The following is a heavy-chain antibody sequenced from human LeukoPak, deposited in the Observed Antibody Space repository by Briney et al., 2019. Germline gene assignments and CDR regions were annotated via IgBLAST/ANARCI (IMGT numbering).Heavy chain of an antibody. D-gene: IGHD1-1*01. CDR3: ARDLSNWKTFDY. Sequence: ASVKVSCKASGYTFIGFYMYWVRQAPGQGLEWMGWINPNSGGTNYAQKFQGRVTLTRDTSISTAYMELSRLRSDDTAVYYCARDLSNWKTFDYWGQGTLVTVSS. J-gene: IGHJ4*02. CDR1: GYTFIGFY. V-gene: IGHV1-2*02. CDR2: INPNSGGT.